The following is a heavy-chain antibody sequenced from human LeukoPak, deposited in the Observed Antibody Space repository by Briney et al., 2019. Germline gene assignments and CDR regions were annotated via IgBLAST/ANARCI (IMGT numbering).Heavy chain of an antibody. CDR3: ARQDCSGGSCYLDY. Sequence: PGGSLRLSCAASGFTVSSTYMSWVRQAPGKGLEWVSVIYSGGNIYYIESVKGRFTISRDNSQNTLFVQMNSLRAEDTAVYYCARQDCSGGSCYLDYWGQGILVTVSS. D-gene: IGHD2-15*01. CDR2: IYSGGNI. V-gene: IGHV3-53*05. CDR1: GFTVSSTY. J-gene: IGHJ4*02.